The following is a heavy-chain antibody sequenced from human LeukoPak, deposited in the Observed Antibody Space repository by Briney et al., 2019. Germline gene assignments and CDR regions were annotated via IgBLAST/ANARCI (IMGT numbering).Heavy chain of an antibody. J-gene: IGHJ4*02. CDR2: IFSGGST. CDR3: ARGDCTSIRCSQDFDY. CDR1: GFAVSSNY. Sequence: GGSLRLSCAASGFAVSSNYMNWVRQAPGKGLEWVSVIFSGGSTYYADSVKGRFTISRDDAKNSLYLQMNSLRDEDTAVYYCARGDCTSIRCSQDFDYWGQGTVVTVSS. D-gene: IGHD2-2*01. V-gene: IGHV3-53*01.